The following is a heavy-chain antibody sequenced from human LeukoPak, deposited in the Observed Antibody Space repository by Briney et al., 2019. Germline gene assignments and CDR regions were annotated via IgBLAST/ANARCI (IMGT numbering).Heavy chain of an antibody. CDR3: ARGTSMTTKKYYFDY. Sequence: GASVKVSCRASGYTFSGYYMHWVRQAPGQGLEWTGWINPKSGGANYAQKFQDWVIMTRETSISTVYMELRRLKSDDTAVYYCARGTSMTTKKYYFDYWGQGTLVTVSS. CDR1: GYTFSGYY. V-gene: IGHV1-2*04. D-gene: IGHD4-11*01. CDR2: INPKSGGA. J-gene: IGHJ4*02.